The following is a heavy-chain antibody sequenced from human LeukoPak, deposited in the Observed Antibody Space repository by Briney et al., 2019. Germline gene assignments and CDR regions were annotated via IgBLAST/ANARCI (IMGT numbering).Heavy chain of an antibody. CDR3: ARSGYGRGDY. V-gene: IGHV3-7*01. D-gene: IGHD5-12*01. CDR1: GFTFDDYA. Sequence: GGSLRLSCAASGFTFDDYAMHWVRQAPGKGLEWVANIKQDGSEKYYVDSVKGRFTISRDNAKNSLYLQMNSLRAEDTAVYYCARSGYGRGDYWGQGTLVTVSS. CDR2: IKQDGSEK. J-gene: IGHJ4*02.